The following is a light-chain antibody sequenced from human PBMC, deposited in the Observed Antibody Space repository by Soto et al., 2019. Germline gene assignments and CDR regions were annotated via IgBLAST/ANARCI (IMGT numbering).Light chain of an antibody. CDR3: QQYNNWPYT. CDR1: LPVSSN. V-gene: IGKV3-15*01. CDR2: SVS. Sequence: EIVMTQSPATLSVSPGESATLSCRASLPVSSNLAWYRQIPGQAPTLLIYSVSTRATDIPARFSGSGSGTEFTLSISSLQSEDFAVYYCQQYNNWPYTFGPGTKLEIK. J-gene: IGKJ2*01.